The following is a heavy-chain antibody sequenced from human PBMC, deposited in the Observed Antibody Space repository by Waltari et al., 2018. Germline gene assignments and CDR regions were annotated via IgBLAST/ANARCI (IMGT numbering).Heavy chain of an antibody. CDR2: FEPEDGET. J-gene: IGHJ4*02. CDR1: GYTLTELS. V-gene: IGHV1-24*01. Sequence: QVQLVQSGAEVKKPGASVKVSCKVSGYTLTELSMHWVRQAPGKGLEWMGGFEPEDGETIYAQKFQGRVTMTEETSTDTAYMELSSLRSEDTAVYYCATREITMVRGVISPFDYWGQGTLVTVSS. CDR3: ATREITMVRGVISPFDY. D-gene: IGHD3-10*01.